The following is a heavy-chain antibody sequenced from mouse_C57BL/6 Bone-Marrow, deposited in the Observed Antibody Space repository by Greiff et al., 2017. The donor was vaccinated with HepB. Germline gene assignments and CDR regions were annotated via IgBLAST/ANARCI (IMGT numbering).Heavy chain of an antibody. D-gene: IGHD1-1*01. Sequence: EVKLQESGGGLVQPGGSLSLSCAASGFTFTDYYMSWVRQPPGKALEWLGFIRNKANCYTTEYSASVKGRFTISRDNSQSILYLQMNALRAEDSATYYCARSLITTVVAPSYWYFDVWGTGTTVTVSS. V-gene: IGHV7-3*01. CDR1: GFTFTDYY. CDR3: ARSLITTVVAPSYWYFDV. CDR2: IRNKANCYTT. J-gene: IGHJ1*03.